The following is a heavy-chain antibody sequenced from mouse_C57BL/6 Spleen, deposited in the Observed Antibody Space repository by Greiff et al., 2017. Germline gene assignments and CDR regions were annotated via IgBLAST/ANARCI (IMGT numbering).Heavy chain of an antibody. CDR1: GYSITSGYY. J-gene: IGHJ1*03. CDR3: AREDYGSPYWYFDV. Sequence: EVKLEESGPGLVKPSQSLSLTCSVTGYSITSGYYRNWIRQFPGNQLEWMGYISYDGSNNYNPSLKNRISITRDTSKNQVFLKLNSVTTEDTATYDCAREDYGSPYWYFDVWGTGTTVTVSS. V-gene: IGHV3-6*01. D-gene: IGHD1-1*01. CDR2: ISYDGSN.